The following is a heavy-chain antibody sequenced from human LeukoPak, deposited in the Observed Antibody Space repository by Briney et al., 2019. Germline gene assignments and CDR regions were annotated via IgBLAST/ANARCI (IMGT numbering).Heavy chain of an antibody. V-gene: IGHV3-64D*06. D-gene: IGHD1-26*01. CDR2: ITSDGGST. CDR1: GFTFSRYA. J-gene: IGHJ4*02. CDR3: LRDAQWGGVGDY. Sequence: PGGSLRLSCSASGFTFSRYAMHWVRQAPGKGLDYVSSITSDGGSTYYADSVKDRFTISRDNSKNTLSLQMSSLRTEDTAVYYCLRDAQWGGVGDYWGQGTLVPVSS.